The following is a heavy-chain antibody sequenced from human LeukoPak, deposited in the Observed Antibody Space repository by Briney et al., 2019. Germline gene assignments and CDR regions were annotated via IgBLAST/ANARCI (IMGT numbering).Heavy chain of an antibody. CDR2: INHSGST. J-gene: IGHJ4*02. Sequence: PSETLSLTCAVYGGSLSGYYWSWIRQPPGKGLEWIGEINHSGSTNYNPSLKSRVTISVDTSKNQFSLKLSSVTAADTAVYYCARGRSGSYYPFDYWGQGTLVTVSS. CDR3: ARGRSGSYYPFDY. D-gene: IGHD1-26*01. CDR1: GGSLSGYY. V-gene: IGHV4-34*01.